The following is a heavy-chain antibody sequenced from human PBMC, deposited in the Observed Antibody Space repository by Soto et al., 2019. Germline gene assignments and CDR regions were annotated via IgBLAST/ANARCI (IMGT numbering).Heavy chain of an antibody. V-gene: IGHV3-30*18. Sequence: QVQLVESGGGVVQPGRSLRLSCAASGFTFSSYGMHWVRQAQGKGLEWVAVISYDGSNKYYADSVKGRFTISRDNSKNTLYLQMNSLRAEDTAVYYCAKDEGRGYYYGSFFDYWGQGTLVTVSS. D-gene: IGHD3-22*01. CDR3: AKDEGRGYYYGSFFDY. CDR1: GFTFSSYG. CDR2: ISYDGSNK. J-gene: IGHJ4*02.